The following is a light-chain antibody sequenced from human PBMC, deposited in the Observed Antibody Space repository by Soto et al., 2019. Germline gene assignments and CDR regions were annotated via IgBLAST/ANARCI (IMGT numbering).Light chain of an antibody. J-gene: IGKJ5*01. V-gene: IGKV3-11*01. CDR1: QSVSTY. CDR3: QQRRSWPPTIT. CDR2: DAS. Sequence: EIVLTQSPATLSLSPGERATLSCRASQSVSTYLAWYQQRPGQVPRLLIYDASYRATDIPPRFSGSGSGTDFTLTISSLEPEDFAVYYCQQRRSWPPTITFGQGTRLEIK.